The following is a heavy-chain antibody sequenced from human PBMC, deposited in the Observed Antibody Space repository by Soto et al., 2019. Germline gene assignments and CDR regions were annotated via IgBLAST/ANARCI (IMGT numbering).Heavy chain of an antibody. D-gene: IGHD3-10*01. Sequence: VASVKVSCKASGYTFTSYYMHWVRQAPGQGLEWMGVIIPSGGSTDYAQRFQGRVTMTRDTATSTVYMELSSLRSEDTAVYYCARDAGPYYFDYWGQGTLVTVSS. J-gene: IGHJ4*02. CDR3: ARDAGPYYFDY. V-gene: IGHV1-46*01. CDR2: IIPSGGST. CDR1: GYTFTSYY.